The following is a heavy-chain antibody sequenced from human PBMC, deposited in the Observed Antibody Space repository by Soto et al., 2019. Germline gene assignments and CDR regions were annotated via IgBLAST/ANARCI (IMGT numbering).Heavy chain of an antibody. CDR1: GYTFTGYY. V-gene: IGHV1-2*02. CDR3: ARALATDY. J-gene: IGHJ4*02. Sequence: PSVKVSCKASGYTFTGYYIHWVRQAPGQGLEWMGWINPNSGDTNYAQKFQGRVTMTSDTSIRTAYMELSRVRSDDTAVYYCARALATDYWGQGTLVTVSS. CDR2: INPNSGDT.